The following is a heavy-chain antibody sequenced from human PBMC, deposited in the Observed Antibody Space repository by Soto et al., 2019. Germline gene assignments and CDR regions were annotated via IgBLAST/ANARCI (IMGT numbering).Heavy chain of an antibody. J-gene: IGHJ4*02. CDR3: AKRDRPDY. CDR2: ISASDGST. CDR1: GFTFSTNA. Sequence: GGSLRLSCTASGFTFSTNAMSWVRQAPGRGLEWVSAISASDGSTYYADSVKGRFTISRDNSKNTLYLEMNSLRAEDTAVYYCAKRDRPDYWGQGTLVTVSS. V-gene: IGHV3-23*01.